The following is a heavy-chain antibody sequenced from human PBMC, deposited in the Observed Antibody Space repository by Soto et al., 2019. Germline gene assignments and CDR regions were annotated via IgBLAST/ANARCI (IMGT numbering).Heavy chain of an antibody. Sequence: EVQLVESGGGLVQPGGSLRLSCEASGFTFSSYNMNWVRQAPGKGLEWVSYISSSSSTIYYADSVKGRFTISRDNAKNSLYLQMNSLRDEDTAVYYCARDLGYGDPTWPYFDYWGQGTLVTVSS. J-gene: IGHJ4*02. V-gene: IGHV3-48*02. D-gene: IGHD4-17*01. CDR1: GFTFSSYN. CDR2: ISSSSSTI. CDR3: ARDLGYGDPTWPYFDY.